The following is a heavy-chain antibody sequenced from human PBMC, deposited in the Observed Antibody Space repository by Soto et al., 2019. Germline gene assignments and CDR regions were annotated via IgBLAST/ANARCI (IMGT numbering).Heavy chain of an antibody. J-gene: IGHJ3*02. CDR1: GYTFTSYA. CDR2: INAGNGNT. Sequence: ASVKVSCKASGYTFTSYAMHWVRQAPGQRLEWMGWINAGNGNTKYSQKFQGRVTITRDTSASTAYMELSSLRSEDTAVYYCARDADTRAAYGDSSLEGAFDIWGQGTMVTVSS. D-gene: IGHD4-17*01. V-gene: IGHV1-3*01. CDR3: ARDADTRAAYGDSSLEGAFDI.